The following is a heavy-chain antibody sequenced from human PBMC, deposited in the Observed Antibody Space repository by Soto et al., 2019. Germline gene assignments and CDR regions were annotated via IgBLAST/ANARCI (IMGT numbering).Heavy chain of an antibody. D-gene: IGHD2-15*01. J-gene: IGHJ6*02. CDR3: ARSEEDSDYYYYGMDV. CDR1: GDTVSSNSVA. V-gene: IGHV6-1*01. Sequence: SETLSLTCVGSGDTVSSNSVAWNWVRQSPSRGLEWLGRTYYRSRWYSDYAVSVRSRIDINADTSKNQVSLQLNSVTPEDTAVYYCARSEEDSDYYYYGMDVWGQGTTVTVS. CDR2: TYYRSRWYS.